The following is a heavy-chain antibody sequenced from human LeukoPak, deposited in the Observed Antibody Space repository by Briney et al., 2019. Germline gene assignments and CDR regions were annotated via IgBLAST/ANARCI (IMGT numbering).Heavy chain of an antibody. CDR1: GYTFTAYY. J-gene: IGHJ4*02. D-gene: IGHD3-22*01. V-gene: IGHV1-69*04. CDR3: ARGDYYDSSGRLLDY. Sequence: GASVKVSCRASGYTFTAYYIHWVRQAPGQGLEWMGRIIPILGIANYAQKFQGRVTITADKSTSTAYMELSSLRSEDTAVYYCARGDYYDSSGRLLDYWGQGTLVTVSS. CDR2: IIPILGIA.